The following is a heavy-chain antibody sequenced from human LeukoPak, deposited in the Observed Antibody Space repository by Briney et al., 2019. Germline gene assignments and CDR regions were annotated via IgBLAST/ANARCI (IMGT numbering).Heavy chain of an antibody. D-gene: IGHD6-19*01. CDR3: AKAPRSSGSFDY. V-gene: IGHV3-30*18. J-gene: IGHJ4*02. CDR1: GFTFSSYG. Sequence: GRSLRLSCAASGFTFSSYGMHWVRQAPGKGLEWVAVIPYDGSNKYYADSVKGRFTISRDNSKNTLYLQMNSLRAEDTAVYYCAKAPRSSGSFDYWGQGTLVTVSS. CDR2: IPYDGSNK.